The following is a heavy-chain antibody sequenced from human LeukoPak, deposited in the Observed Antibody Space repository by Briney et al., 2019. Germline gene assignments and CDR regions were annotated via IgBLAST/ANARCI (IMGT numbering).Heavy chain of an antibody. V-gene: IGHV3-66*01. CDR3: ARGIAARLSYFDH. Sequence: GGSLRLSCAASGFTVSSNYMSWVRQAPGKGLEWVSVIYSGGSTYYADSVKGRFTISRDNSKNTLYLQMNSLRAEDTAVYYCARGIAARLSYFDHWGQGTLVTVSS. D-gene: IGHD6-6*01. J-gene: IGHJ4*02. CDR1: GFTVSSNY. CDR2: IYSGGST.